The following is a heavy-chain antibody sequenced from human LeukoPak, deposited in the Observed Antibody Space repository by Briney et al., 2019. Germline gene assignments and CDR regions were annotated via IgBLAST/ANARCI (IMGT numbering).Heavy chain of an antibody. Sequence: SETLSLTCTVSGGSISSYYSSWIRQPPGKGLEWIGYIYYSGSTNYNPSLKSRVTISVDTSKNQFSLKLSSVTAADTAVYYCARDAYDAFDIWGQGTMVTVSS. CDR2: IYYSGST. CDR3: ARDAYDAFDI. V-gene: IGHV4-59*01. J-gene: IGHJ3*02. CDR1: GGSISSYY.